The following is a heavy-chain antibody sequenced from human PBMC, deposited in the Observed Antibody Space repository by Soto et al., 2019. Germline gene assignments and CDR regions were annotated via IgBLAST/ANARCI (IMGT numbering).Heavy chain of an antibody. J-gene: IGHJ6*02. CDR1: GGSISSSSYY. D-gene: IGHD6-13*01. Sequence: QLQLQESGPGLVKPSETLSLTCTVSGGSISSSSYYWGWIRQPPGKGLEWIGSIYYSGSTYYNPSLKSRVTISVDTSKNQFSLKLSSVTAADTAVYYCARSPLAAAHPGAYPYYYGMDVWGQGTTVTVSS. CDR3: ARSPLAAAHPGAYPYYYGMDV. CDR2: IYYSGST. V-gene: IGHV4-39*01.